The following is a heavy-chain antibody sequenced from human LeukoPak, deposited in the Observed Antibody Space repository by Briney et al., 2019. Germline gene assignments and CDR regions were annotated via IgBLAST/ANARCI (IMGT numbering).Heavy chain of an antibody. CDR2: ISGAGGST. V-gene: IGHV3-23*01. Sequence: PGGSLRLSCVASGITFNNYAMSWVRPGPGMGLEWVSSISGAGGSTYYADSVKGRFTISRDNSKKTLYLEMSSLRAEDAAVYYCAINYSLDYWGQGTLVTVSS. CDR3: AINYSLDY. J-gene: IGHJ4*02. D-gene: IGHD2-21*01. CDR1: GITFNNYA.